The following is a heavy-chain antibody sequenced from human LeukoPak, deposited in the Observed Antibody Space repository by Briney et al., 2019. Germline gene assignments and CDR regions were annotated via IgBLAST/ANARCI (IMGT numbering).Heavy chain of an antibody. Sequence: ASVKVSCKASGYTFNTYDINWVRQATGQGLEWMGWMNPTSGKTSYAQKFQGRVTITSNTSTTTAQMELSSLGSEDAAVYYGARVRWLRLGVNEYYYYMDVWGKGTTVTVSS. V-gene: IGHV1-8*03. D-gene: IGHD5-12*01. CDR2: MNPTSGKT. CDR3: ARVRWLRLGVNEYYYYMDV. J-gene: IGHJ6*03. CDR1: GYTFNTYD.